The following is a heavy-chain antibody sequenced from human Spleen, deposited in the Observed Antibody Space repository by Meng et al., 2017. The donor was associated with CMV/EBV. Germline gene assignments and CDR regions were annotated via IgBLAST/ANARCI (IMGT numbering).Heavy chain of an antibody. CDR3: ARGVSSGWYRHYFDY. Sequence: QVQLVQSGAEGKKPGASVKVSCKASGYTFTGYYMHWVRQAPGQGLEWMGWINPNSGGTNYAKKFQGRVTMTRDTSISTAYMELSRLRSDDTAVYYCARGVSSGWYRHYFDYWGQGTLVTVSS. CDR2: INPNSGGT. V-gene: IGHV1-2*02. D-gene: IGHD6-19*01. CDR1: GYTFTGYY. J-gene: IGHJ4*02.